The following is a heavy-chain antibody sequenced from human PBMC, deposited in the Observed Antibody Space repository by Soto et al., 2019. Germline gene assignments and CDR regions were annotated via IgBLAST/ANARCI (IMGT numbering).Heavy chain of an antibody. CDR1: GFTFRSFT. CDR2: ISSNSAYI. V-gene: IGHV3-21*01. CDR3: TRDASRDSSARGWFDP. Sequence: GGSLRLSCAASGFTFRSFTMNWVRQAPGKGLEWVSTISSNSAYIYYTDALRGRFTISRDNAKNSLRLQMNSLRAEDTAVYYCTRDASRDSSARGWFDPWGQGTLVTVSS. D-gene: IGHD6-13*01. J-gene: IGHJ5*02.